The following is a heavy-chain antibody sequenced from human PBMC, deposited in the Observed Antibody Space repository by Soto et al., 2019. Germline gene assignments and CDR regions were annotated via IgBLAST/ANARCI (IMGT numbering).Heavy chain of an antibody. CDR1: KFIFSDYY. D-gene: IGHD4-17*01. V-gene: IGHV3-11*01. Sequence: GGSLRLSCSASKFIFSDYYMSWIRQAPGKGLEWVAYISNGATTTHYADSVKGRFTISRDNAKNSLYLQMNSLRAEDTAMYYCASDTLPTDFGMGLDVWGQGTTVTVSS. CDR2: ISNGATTT. J-gene: IGHJ6*02. CDR3: ASDTLPTDFGMGLDV.